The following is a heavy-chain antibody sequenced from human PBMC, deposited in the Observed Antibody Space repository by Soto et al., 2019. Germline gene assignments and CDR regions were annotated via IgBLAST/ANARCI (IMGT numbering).Heavy chain of an antibody. Sequence: EVQLLESGGGLIQPGGSLRLSCTTSGFTFSSYAMNWVRQAPGKGLEWVSAVSGSGGSTFYADSVKGRFTISRDNSKKTLSQQMNSLTLEDTAVYYCANDPDSSWYPANYSDPWGQGTLVTVSS. CDR2: VSGSGGST. V-gene: IGHV3-23*01. CDR3: ANDPDSSWYPANYSDP. CDR1: GFTFSSYA. J-gene: IGHJ5*02. D-gene: IGHD6-13*01.